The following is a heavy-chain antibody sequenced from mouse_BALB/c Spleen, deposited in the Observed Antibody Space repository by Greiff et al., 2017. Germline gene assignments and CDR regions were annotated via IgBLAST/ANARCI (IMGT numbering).Heavy chain of an antibody. D-gene: IGHD1-1*01. J-gene: IGHJ4*01. Sequence: VKLMESGAELVRPGTSVKVSCKASGYAFTNYLIEWVKQRPGQGLEWIGVINPGSGGTNYNEKFKGKATLTADKSSSTAYMQLSSLTSDDSAVYFCARSGIYGGAMDYWGQGTSVTVSS. V-gene: IGHV1-54*01. CDR3: ARSGIYGGAMDY. CDR1: GYAFTNYL. CDR2: INPGSGGT.